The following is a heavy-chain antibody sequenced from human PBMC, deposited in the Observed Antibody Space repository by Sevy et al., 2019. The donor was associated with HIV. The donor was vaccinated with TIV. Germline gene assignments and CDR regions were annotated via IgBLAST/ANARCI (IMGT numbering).Heavy chain of an antibody. D-gene: IGHD5-12*01. CDR3: AKAHRTVANYFDY. J-gene: IGHJ4*02. CDR2: ISWDGGST. V-gene: IGHV3-43D*04. CDR1: GFTFDDYA. Sequence: GESLKISCAASGFTFDDYAMHWVRQAPGKGLEWVYLISWDGGSTYDADSVKGRFTISRDNSKNSLYLQMNSLRAEDTALYYCAKAHRTVANYFDYWGQGTLVTVSS.